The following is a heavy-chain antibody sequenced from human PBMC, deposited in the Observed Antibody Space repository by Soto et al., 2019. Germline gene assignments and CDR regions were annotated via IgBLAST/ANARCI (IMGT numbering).Heavy chain of an antibody. CDR3: ARGSSGLGSWFDP. CDR2: ISYDGSNK. CDR1: VFTFSSYA. J-gene: IGHJ5*02. Sequence: GSLRLACAASVFTFSSYAMHWVRQAPGKGLEWVAVISYDGSNKYYADSVKGRFTISRDNSKNTLYLQMNSLRAEDTAVYYCARGSSGLGSWFDPWGQGTLVTAPQ. V-gene: IGHV3-30-3*02. D-gene: IGHD6-19*01.